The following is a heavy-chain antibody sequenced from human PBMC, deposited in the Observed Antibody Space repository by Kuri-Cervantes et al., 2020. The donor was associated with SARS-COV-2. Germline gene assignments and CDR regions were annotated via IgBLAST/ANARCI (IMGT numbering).Heavy chain of an antibody. Sequence: SETLSLTCTVSGGSISSYYWSWIRQPPGKGLEWIGYIYYSGSTNYNPSLKSRVTISVDTSKNQFSLKLSFVTAADTAVYYCATPARPGAFDAFDIWGQGTMVTVSS. D-gene: IGHD6-6*01. CDR2: IYYSGST. J-gene: IGHJ3*02. CDR1: GGSISSYY. CDR3: ATPARPGAFDAFDI. V-gene: IGHV4-59*01.